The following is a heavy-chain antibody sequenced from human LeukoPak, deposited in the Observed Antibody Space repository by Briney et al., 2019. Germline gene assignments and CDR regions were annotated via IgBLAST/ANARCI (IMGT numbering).Heavy chain of an antibody. J-gene: IGHJ4*02. V-gene: IGHV3-7*03. D-gene: IGHD3-22*01. CDR3: AKARGYYDSSLDYFDY. CDR2: IKQDGSEK. CDR1: GFTFSSYW. Sequence: PGGSLRLSCAASGFTFSSYWMSWVRQAPGKGLEWVANIKQDGSEKYYVDSVKGRFTISRDNSKNTLYLQMNSLRAEDTAVYYCAKARGYYDSSLDYFDYWGQGTLVTVSS.